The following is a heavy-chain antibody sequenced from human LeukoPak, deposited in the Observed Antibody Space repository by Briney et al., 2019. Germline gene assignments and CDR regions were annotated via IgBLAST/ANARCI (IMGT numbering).Heavy chain of an antibody. V-gene: IGHV3-74*01. CDR1: GFTFSSYW. J-gene: IGHJ4*02. CDR2: INSDGSST. Sequence: GGSLRLSCAASGFTFSSYWMHWVRQAPGKGLVWVSRINSDGSSTNYAGSVKGRFTISRDNAKNTLYLQMNSLRAEDTAVYHCARIYGDYEDDFWGQGTLVTVSS. D-gene: IGHD4-17*01. CDR3: ARIYGDYEDDF.